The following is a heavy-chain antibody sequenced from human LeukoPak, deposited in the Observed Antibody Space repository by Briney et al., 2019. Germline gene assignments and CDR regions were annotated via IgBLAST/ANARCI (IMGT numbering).Heavy chain of an antibody. CDR3: AKDRGITIFGVVPSGY. J-gene: IGHJ4*02. CDR2: VLYDGNTE. D-gene: IGHD3-3*01. CDR1: GFSFSGYS. V-gene: IGHV3-30*18. Sequence: GGSLRLSCAASGFSFSGYSMHWVRQAPGKGLEWVADVLYDGNTEYYAESVKGRFTVSRDNSKNTLYLQMNSLRAEDTAVYYCAKDRGITIFGVVPSGYWGQGTLVTVSS.